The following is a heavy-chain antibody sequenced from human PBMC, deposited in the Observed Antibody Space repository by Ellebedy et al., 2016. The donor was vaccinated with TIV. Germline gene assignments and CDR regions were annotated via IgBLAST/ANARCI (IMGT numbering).Heavy chain of an antibody. CDR3: AKGPTTRYYYMDV. J-gene: IGHJ6*03. CDR1: GFTFSRYS. V-gene: IGHV3-48*01. CDR2: ISSSSSTT. Sequence: ESLKISXAASGFTFSRYSMNWVRQAPGKGLEWVSYISSSSSTTYYADSVKGRFTISRDNSKNTLYLQMNSLRAEDTAVYYCAKGPTTRYYYMDVWGKGTTVTVSS. D-gene: IGHD1-26*01.